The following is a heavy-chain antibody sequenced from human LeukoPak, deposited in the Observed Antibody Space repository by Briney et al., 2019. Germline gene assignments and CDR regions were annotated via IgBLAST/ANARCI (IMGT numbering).Heavy chain of an antibody. CDR1: GFTVSSNY. J-gene: IGHJ4*02. V-gene: IGHV3-66*01. Sequence: GGSLRLSCAASGFTVSSNYMSWVRQAPGKGVEWVSVIYSGGGTYYADSLKGRFTISRDNSKNTVYLQMNSLRAEDTAVYYCARASFWFGYNGYYFDFWGQGTLVTVSS. CDR2: IYSGGGT. CDR3: ARASFWFGYNGYYFDF. D-gene: IGHD3-3*01.